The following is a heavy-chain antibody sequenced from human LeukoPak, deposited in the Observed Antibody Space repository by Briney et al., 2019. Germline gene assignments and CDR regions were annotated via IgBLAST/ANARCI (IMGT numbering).Heavy chain of an antibody. CDR3: ARDHWSYCSGGSCYSSDY. V-gene: IGHV1-18*01. Sequence: ASVKVSCKASGYTFTSYGISWVRQAPGQGLEWMGWISAYNGNTNYAQKLQGRVTMTTDTSTSTGYMELRSLRSDDTAVYYCARDHWSYCSGGSCYSSDYWGQGTLVTVSS. D-gene: IGHD2-15*01. J-gene: IGHJ4*02. CDR1: GYTFTSYG. CDR2: ISAYNGNT.